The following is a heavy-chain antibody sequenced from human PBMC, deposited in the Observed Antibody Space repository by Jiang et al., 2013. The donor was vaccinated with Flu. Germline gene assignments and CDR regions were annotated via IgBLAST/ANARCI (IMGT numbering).Heavy chain of an antibody. CDR1: GYSFTSYW. CDR3: ARHIMDYADAFDI. Sequence: QLVESGAEVKKPGESLKISCKGSGYSFTSYWISWVRQMPGKGLEWVGIIYPGDSDTRYSPSFQGQVTISADKSISTAYLQWSSLKASDTAMYYCARHIMDYADAFDIWGQGTMVTVSS. CDR2: IYPGDSDT. V-gene: IGHV5-51*01. J-gene: IGHJ3*02. D-gene: IGHD3-16*01.